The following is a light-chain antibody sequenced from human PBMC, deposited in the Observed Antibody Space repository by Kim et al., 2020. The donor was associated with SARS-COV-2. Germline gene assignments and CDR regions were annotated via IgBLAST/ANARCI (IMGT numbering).Light chain of an antibody. CDR3: NSRDSSGNYV. J-gene: IGLJ6*01. CDR2: GTN. CDR1: SLRSYY. Sequence: SSELTQDPAVSVALGQTVRITCQGDSLRSYYASWYQQKPGQAPVLVIYGTNNRPSGIPDRFSGSSSGNTASLTITGAQAEDEADYYCNSRDSSGNYVFGS. V-gene: IGLV3-19*01.